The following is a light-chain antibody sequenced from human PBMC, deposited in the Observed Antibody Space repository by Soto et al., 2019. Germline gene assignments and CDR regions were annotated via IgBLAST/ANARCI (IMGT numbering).Light chain of an antibody. Sequence: QSALTPPPSASGSLGQSVTISCTGTSSDVGGYNYVSWHQQHPGKAPKVMIHEVTKRPPGVPDRFSGSKSGNTASLTVSGLQAEDVAEYYCSSFAGGGNPVLLGGGTKLTVL. CDR2: EVT. CDR3: SSFAGGGNPVL. J-gene: IGLJ2*01. V-gene: IGLV2-8*01. CDR1: SSDVGGYNY.